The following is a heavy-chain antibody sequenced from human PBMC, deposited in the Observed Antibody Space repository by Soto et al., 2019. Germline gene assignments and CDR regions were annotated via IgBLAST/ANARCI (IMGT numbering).Heavy chain of an antibody. J-gene: IGHJ4*02. V-gene: IGHV3-49*03. Sequence: PGGSLRLSCTASGFTFGDYAMSWFRQAPGKGLEWVGFIRSKAYGGTTEYAASVKGRFTISRDDSKSIAYLQMNSLKTEDTAVYYCTRAPQYYDFWSEKPLDYWGQGTLVTVSS. CDR1: GFTFGDYA. CDR2: IRSKAYGGTT. CDR3: TRAPQYYDFWSEKPLDY. D-gene: IGHD3-3*01.